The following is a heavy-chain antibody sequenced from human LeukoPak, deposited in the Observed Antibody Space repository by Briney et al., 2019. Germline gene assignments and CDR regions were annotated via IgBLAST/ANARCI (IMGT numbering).Heavy chain of an antibody. CDR3: ARDHDYYGSGRRYYFDY. Sequence: SETLSLICTVSGGSISSYYWSWIRQPAGKGLEWIGRIYTSGSTNYNPSLKSRVTMSVDTSKNQFSLKLSSVTAADTAVYYCARDHDYYGSGRRYYFDYWGQGTLVTVSS. J-gene: IGHJ4*02. V-gene: IGHV4-4*07. CDR1: GGSISSYY. D-gene: IGHD3-10*01. CDR2: IYTSGST.